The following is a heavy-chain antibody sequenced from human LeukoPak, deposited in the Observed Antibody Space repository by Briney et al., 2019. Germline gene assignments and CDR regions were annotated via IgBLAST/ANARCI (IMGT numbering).Heavy chain of an antibody. CDR3: ARGGYYYDSSGTDAFDI. CDR1: GFTFSSYS. D-gene: IGHD3-22*01. CDR2: IYYSGST. Sequence: GSLRLSCAVSGFTFSSYSMNWVRQPPGKGLEWIGSIYYSGSTYYNPSLKSRVTISVDTSKNQFSLKLSSVTAADTAVYYCARGGYYYDSSGTDAFDIWGQGTMVTVSS. V-gene: IGHV4-39*07. J-gene: IGHJ3*02.